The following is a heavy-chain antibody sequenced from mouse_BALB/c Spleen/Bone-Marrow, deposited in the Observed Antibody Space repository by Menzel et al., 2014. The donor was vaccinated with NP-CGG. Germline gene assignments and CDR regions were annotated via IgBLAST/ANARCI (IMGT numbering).Heavy chain of an antibody. J-gene: IGHJ4*01. CDR1: GFTFSSYA. D-gene: IGHD2-10*02. Sequence: LQQSGGGLVKPGGSLKLSCAASGFTFSSYAMSWVRQTPEKRLEWVASISSGGSTYYPDSVKGRFTISRDNARNILYLQMSSLRSEDTAMYYCAREEYGQKVFAMDYWGQGTSVTVSS. CDR3: AREEYGQKVFAMDY. V-gene: IGHV5-6-5*01. CDR2: ISSGGST.